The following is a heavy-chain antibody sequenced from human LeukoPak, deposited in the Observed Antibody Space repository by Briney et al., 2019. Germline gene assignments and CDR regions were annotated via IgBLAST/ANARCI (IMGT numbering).Heavy chain of an antibody. D-gene: IGHD5-18*01. CDR3: ARGPDTARD. CDR1: GFTFSSYD. V-gene: IGHV3-30*03. J-gene: IGHJ1*01. CDR2: ISYDGSNK. Sequence: GGSLRLSCAASGFTFSSYDMHWVRQAPGKGLEWVAVISYDGSNKYYAASVKGRFTISRDNSKNTLYLQMNSRRPEDTAVYYCARGPDTARDWGQGTLVTVSS.